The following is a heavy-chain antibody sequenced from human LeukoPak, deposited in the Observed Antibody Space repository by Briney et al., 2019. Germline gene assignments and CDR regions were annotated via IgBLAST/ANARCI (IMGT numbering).Heavy chain of an antibody. CDR3: ARGRCSSTSCFFDY. Sequence: TWVRQHPGKGPEWVANIKQDGSEKYYVDSVKGRFTISRDNAKNSLSLQMNSLRAEDTAVYYCARGRCSSTSCFFDYWGQGTLVTVSS. J-gene: IGHJ4*02. V-gene: IGHV3-7*01. D-gene: IGHD2-2*01. CDR2: IKQDGSEK.